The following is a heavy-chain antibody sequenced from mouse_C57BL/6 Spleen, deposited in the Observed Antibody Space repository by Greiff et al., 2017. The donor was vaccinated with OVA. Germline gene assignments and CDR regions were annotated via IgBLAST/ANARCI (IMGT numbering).Heavy chain of an antibody. Sequence: EVQRVESGGGLVKPGGSLKLSCAASGFTFSDYGMHWVRQAPEKGLEWVAYISSGSSTIYYADTVKGRFTISRDNAKNTLFLQMTSLRSEDTAMYYCARGEYDVYYYAMDYWGQGTSVTVSS. CDR3: ARGEYDVYYYAMDY. J-gene: IGHJ4*01. CDR2: ISSGSSTI. V-gene: IGHV5-17*01. CDR1: GFTFSDYG. D-gene: IGHD2-4*01.